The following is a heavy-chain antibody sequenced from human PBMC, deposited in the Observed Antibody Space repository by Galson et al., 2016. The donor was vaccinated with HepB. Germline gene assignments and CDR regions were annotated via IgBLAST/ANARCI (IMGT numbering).Heavy chain of an antibody. J-gene: IGHJ4*02. CDR3: TRVGAWYSYGPIDY. CDR2: MNPNSGNT. V-gene: IGHV1-8*01. D-gene: IGHD5-18*01. CDR1: GYTFTDYD. Sequence: SVKVSCKASGYTFTDYDINWVRQATGQGLEWMGWMNPNSGNTGYAQKFQGRVTMTRNTSISTAYMELSSLRSEDTAVYYCTRVGAWYSYGPIDYWGQGTLVTVSS.